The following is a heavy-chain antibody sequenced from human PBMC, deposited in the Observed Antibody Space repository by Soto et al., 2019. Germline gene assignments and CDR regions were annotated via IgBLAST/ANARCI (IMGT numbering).Heavy chain of an antibody. D-gene: IGHD2-2*01. J-gene: IGHJ6*02. CDR2: IYPGDSDT. CDR3: ASPGGGYCSSTSCYADGMDV. Sequence: GESLKISCKGSGYSFTSYWIGWVRQMPGKGLEWMGIIYPGDSDTRYSPSFQGQVTISADKSISTAYLQWSSLKASDTAMYYCASPGGGYCSSTSCYADGMDVWGQGTTVTVSS. V-gene: IGHV5-51*01. CDR1: GYSFTSYW.